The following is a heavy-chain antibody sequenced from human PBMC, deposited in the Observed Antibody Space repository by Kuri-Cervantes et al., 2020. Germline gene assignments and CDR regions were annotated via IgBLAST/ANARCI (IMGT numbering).Heavy chain of an antibody. CDR2: INHSGST. V-gene: IGHV4-39*07. J-gene: IGHJ5*02. Sequence: SETLSLTCTVSGGSISSSSYYWNWIRQPPGKGLEWIGEINHSGSTNYNPSLKSRVTISIDTSKNQFSLKLSSVTAADTAVYYCARGPSYPWFDPWGQGTLVTVSS. CDR3: ARGPSYPWFDP. CDR1: GGSISSSSYY.